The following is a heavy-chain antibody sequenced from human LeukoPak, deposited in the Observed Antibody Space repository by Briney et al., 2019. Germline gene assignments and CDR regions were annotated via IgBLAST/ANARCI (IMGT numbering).Heavy chain of an antibody. D-gene: IGHD2-15*01. CDR2: IYSSGET. V-gene: IGHV4-59*08. CDR3: ARQGVVGTNFDY. CDR1: GGSISNYY. J-gene: IGHJ4*02. Sequence: PSETLSLTCTLSGGSISNYYWSWIRQPPGKGLEWIGYIYSSGETNYNPSLKSRVSISVDTSKSQFSLKLSSVTAADTALYYCARQGVVGTNFDYWGQGTLVTVSS.